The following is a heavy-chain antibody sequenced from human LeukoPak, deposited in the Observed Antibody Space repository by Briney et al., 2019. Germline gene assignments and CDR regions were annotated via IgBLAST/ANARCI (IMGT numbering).Heavy chain of an antibody. CDR3: AKDGGSYYYFGY. Sequence: GASLRLSCAASGFTFSSYAMSWVRQAPGKGLEWVSAISGSGGSTYYADSVKGRFTISRHNSKNTLYLQMNSLRAEDTAVYYCAKDGGSYYYFGYWGQGTLVTVSS. J-gene: IGHJ4*02. D-gene: IGHD1-26*01. V-gene: IGHV3-23*01. CDR2: ISGSGGST. CDR1: GFTFSSYA.